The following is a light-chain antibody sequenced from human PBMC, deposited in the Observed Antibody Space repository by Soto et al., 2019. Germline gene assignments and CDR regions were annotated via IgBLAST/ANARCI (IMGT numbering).Light chain of an antibody. V-gene: IGKV3-11*01. Sequence: EIVLKQSPATLSLSPGERATLSCRASQSVSSYLAWYQQKPGQAPRLLIYDASNRATGIPARFSGSGSGTDFTLTISSLEPEDVAVYYCQQRSNWPLTFSGGTKVEIK. J-gene: IGKJ4*01. CDR3: QQRSNWPLT. CDR2: DAS. CDR1: QSVSSY.